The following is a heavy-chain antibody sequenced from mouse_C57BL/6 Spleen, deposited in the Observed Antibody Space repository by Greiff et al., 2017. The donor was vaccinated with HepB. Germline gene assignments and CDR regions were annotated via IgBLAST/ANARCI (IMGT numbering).Heavy chain of an antibody. J-gene: IGHJ1*03. V-gene: IGHV1-5*01. CDR1: GYTFTSYW. Sequence: EVQLQESGTVLARPGASVKMSCKTSGYTFTSYWMHWVKQRHGQGLEWRGAIYPGNSDTSYNQKFKGKAKLTAVTSASTAYMELSSLTNEDSAVYYCTRDYGSSYWYFDVWGTGTTVTVSS. D-gene: IGHD1-1*01. CDR3: TRDYGSSYWYFDV. CDR2: IYPGNSDT.